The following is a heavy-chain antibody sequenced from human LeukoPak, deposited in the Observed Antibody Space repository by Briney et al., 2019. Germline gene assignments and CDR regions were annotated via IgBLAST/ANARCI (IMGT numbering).Heavy chain of an antibody. CDR1: GYTFSTYW. CDR3: ARQMRDGHNDAFDI. Sequence: GESLKISCKASGYTFSTYWIGWVRQRPGEGLEWMGIFHPADSDTRYNPSFEGQATMSGDKSINTAYVQWSSLKASDTAIYYCARQMRDGHNDAFDIWGQGTMVTVSS. J-gene: IGHJ3*02. V-gene: IGHV5-51*01. CDR2: FHPADSDT. D-gene: IGHD5-24*01.